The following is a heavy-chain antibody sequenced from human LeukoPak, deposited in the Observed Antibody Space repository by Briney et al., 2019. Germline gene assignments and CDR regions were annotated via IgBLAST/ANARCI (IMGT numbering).Heavy chain of an antibody. CDR2: ISAGGGAT. V-gene: IGHV3-23*01. Sequence: RPGGSLRLSCAASGFTFSTYAMTWVRQAPGKGLEWVSSISAGGGATYYAGSVKGRFTVSRDSSKNTLYLQMNSLRAEDTAVYYCAKSGYYGFYFDYWGQGTLVTVSS. D-gene: IGHD3-3*01. J-gene: IGHJ4*02. CDR1: GFTFSTYA. CDR3: AKSGYYGFYFDY.